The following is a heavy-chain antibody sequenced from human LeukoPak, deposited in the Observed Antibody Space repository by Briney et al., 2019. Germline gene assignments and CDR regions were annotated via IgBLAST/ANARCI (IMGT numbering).Heavy chain of an antibody. D-gene: IGHD3-16*02. J-gene: IGHJ4*02. Sequence: GGSLRLSCAASGFTFSSYEINWVRQAPGKGLEWVSYISRDSNTIFYADSVKGRFTISRDNSKNTLYLQMNSLRAEDTAVYYCAKSVIYDYVWGSYRPPYYFDYWGQGTLVTVSS. V-gene: IGHV3-48*01. CDR2: ISRDSNTI. CDR3: AKSVIYDYVWGSYRPPYYFDY. CDR1: GFTFSSYE.